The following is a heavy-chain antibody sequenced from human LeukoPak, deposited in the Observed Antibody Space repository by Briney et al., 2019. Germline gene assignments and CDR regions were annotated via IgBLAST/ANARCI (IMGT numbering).Heavy chain of an antibody. CDR1: GYTFTSYG. J-gene: IGHJ3*02. V-gene: IGHV1-18*01. CDR2: ISGYNGNT. D-gene: IGHD2/OR15-2a*01. CDR3: ARDLLGGIGAFDI. Sequence: GASVKVSCKAAGYTFTSYGIGWVRQAPGQGPEWMGWISGYNGNTRHAQKFQGRVTMTTDTSTSTAYVELRSLRSDDTAVYYCARDLLGGIGAFDIWGQGTMVTVSS.